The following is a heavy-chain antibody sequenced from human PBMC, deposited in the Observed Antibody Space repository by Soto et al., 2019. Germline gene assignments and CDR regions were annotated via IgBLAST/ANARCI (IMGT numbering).Heavy chain of an antibody. CDR2: INHSGSN. V-gene: IGHV4-34*01. CDR1: GGSFSGYY. J-gene: IGHJ5*02. CDR3: ASGLVAGAATPPTRCGP. Sequence: QVQLQQWGAGLLKPSETLSLTCAVYGGSFSGYYWSWIRQPPGKGLEWIGEINHSGSNNYNPSLKILAAISVDTDQYQGYLKLPSVTAADTAVYYCASGLVAGAATPPTRCGPWGQGHLGTVFS. D-gene: IGHD2-15*01.